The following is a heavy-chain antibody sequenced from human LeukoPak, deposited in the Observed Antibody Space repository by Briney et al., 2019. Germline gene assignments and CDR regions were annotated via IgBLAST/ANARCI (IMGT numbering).Heavy chain of an antibody. CDR2: IRYDGSNK. D-gene: IGHD3-16*01. CDR1: GFTFSDFW. V-gene: IGHV3-30*02. CDR3: AKDDPTDYDTFDY. Sequence: PGGSLRLSCAGSGFTFSDFWMTWVRQAPGKGLEWVAFIRYDGSNKYYADSVKGRFTISRDNSKNTLYLQMNSLRAEDTAVYYCAKDDPTDYDTFDYWGQGTLVTVSS. J-gene: IGHJ4*02.